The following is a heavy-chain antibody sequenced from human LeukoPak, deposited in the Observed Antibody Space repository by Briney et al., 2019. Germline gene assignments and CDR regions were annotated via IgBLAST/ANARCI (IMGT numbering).Heavy chain of an antibody. D-gene: IGHD5-12*01. Sequence: PGGSLRLSCAASGFTFSSYAMIWLRQAPGKALEGVSAISGSGGSTYYADSVKARFNISRDTPKNTLYLQMNTLRAEDTAVYYCAKSGKTSGYDSFGIAWGQGTLVTVSS. J-gene: IGHJ5*02. V-gene: IGHV3-23*01. CDR3: AKSGKTSGYDSFGIA. CDR2: ISGSGGST. CDR1: GFTFSSYA.